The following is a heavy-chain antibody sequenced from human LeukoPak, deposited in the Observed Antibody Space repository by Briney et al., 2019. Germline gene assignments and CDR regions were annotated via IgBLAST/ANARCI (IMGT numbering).Heavy chain of an antibody. V-gene: IGHV3-30*18. CDR2: ISYDGSNK. CDR1: GFTFSSYG. Sequence: GGSLRLSCAASGFTFSSYGMHWVRQAPGKGLEWVAVISYDGSNKYYADSVKGRFTISRDNSKNTLYLQMNSLRAEDTAVYYCAKEEVKSYWGQGTLVTVSS. D-gene: IGHD3-22*01. CDR3: AKEEVKSY. J-gene: IGHJ4*02.